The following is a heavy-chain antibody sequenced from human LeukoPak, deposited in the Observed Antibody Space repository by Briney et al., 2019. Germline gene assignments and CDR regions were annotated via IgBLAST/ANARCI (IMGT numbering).Heavy chain of an antibody. J-gene: IGHJ5*02. CDR3: AKDPIDDSSGYYTHPNWFDP. Sequence: PGGSLRLSCAASGFTFSSSAMSWVRQVPGKGLEWVSAISGSGGSTYYADSVKGRFTISRDNSKNTLYLQMNSLRAEDTAVYYCAKDPIDDSSGYYTHPNWFDPWGQGTLVTVSS. D-gene: IGHD3-22*01. CDR1: GFTFSSSA. CDR2: ISGSGGST. V-gene: IGHV3-23*01.